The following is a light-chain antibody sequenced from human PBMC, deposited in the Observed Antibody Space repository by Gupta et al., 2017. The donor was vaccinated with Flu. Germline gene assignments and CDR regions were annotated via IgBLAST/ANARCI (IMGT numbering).Light chain of an antibody. Sequence: SIIISCTGTSSDIGFDNYISWYQQHPGKAPKLLIFEVNNRPSGISSRFSGSKSDNTASLTISGRQTEDEADYYCSSFTETNARVFGGGTKVTVL. CDR3: SSFTETNARV. V-gene: IGLV2-14*01. CDR2: EVN. CDR1: SSDIGFDNY. J-gene: IGLJ3*02.